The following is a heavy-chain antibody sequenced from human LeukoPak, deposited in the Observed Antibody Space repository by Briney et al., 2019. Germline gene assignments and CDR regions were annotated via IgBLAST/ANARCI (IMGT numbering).Heavy chain of an antibody. J-gene: IGHJ4*02. CDR1: GGSISPYY. CDR2: IYYSATT. CDR3: ARDRASAGGFDY. V-gene: IGHV4-59*01. Sequence: TASETLSLTCSVSGGSISPYYWSWIRQPPGKGLEWIGYIYYSATTNYNPSLQSRVTISVATSKKQFSLKLSSVTAADTALYYCARDRASAGGFDYWGQGTLVTVSS. D-gene: IGHD2-15*01.